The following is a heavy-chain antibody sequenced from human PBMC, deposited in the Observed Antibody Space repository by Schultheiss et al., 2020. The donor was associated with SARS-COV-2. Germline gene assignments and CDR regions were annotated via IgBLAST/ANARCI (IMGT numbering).Heavy chain of an antibody. V-gene: IGHV4-61*01. CDR2: INYSGYT. J-gene: IGHJ4*02. CDR1: SGSVSSVTYY. D-gene: IGHD6-6*01. Sequence: SQTLSLTCTVSSGSVSSVTYYWNWLRQPPGKGLEWIAYINYSGYTNYNPSLKSRVTVSMDTSKNQFSLKLTSVTAADTAMYYCARDLGNGQQLAPDYWGQGTLVTVSS. CDR3: ARDLGNGQQLAPDY.